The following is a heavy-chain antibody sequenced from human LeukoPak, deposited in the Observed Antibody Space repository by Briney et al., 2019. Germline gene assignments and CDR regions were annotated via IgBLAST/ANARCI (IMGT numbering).Heavy chain of an antibody. CDR2: ISSSSSYI. CDR1: GFTFSSYS. CDR3: ARDAPWLQFWNL. V-gene: IGHV3-21*01. D-gene: IGHD5-12*01. J-gene: IGHJ4*02. Sequence: PGGSLRLSCAASGFTFSSYSMNWVRQAPGKGLEWVSSISSSSSYIYYADSVKGRFTISRDNAKNSLYLQMNSLRAEDTAVYYCARDAPWLQFWNLWGQGTLVTVSS.